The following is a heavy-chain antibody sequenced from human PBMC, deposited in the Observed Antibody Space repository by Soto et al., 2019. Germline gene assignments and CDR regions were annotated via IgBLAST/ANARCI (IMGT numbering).Heavy chain of an antibody. CDR3: ATEIDWLHAFDI. CDR1: GFTFSTYG. Sequence: QVQLVEFGGGVVQPGRSLRLSCAASGFTFSTYGMHWVRQAPVKGLEWVAHIWHDGSNTYYTDSVKGRFTISRDNSKNTLYLQMNSLRAEDTAVYYCATEIDWLHAFDICGQGTMVTVSS. D-gene: IGHD3-9*01. J-gene: IGHJ3*02. V-gene: IGHV3-33*01. CDR2: IWHDGSNT.